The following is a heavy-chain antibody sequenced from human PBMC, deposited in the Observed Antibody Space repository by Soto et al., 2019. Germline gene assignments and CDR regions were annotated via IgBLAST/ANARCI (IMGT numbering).Heavy chain of an antibody. D-gene: IGHD1-26*01. CDR3: ATYELSRVLYFDY. CDR2: ISGSGGST. J-gene: IGHJ4*02. Sequence: GGSLRLSCAASGFTFSSYAMSWVRQAPGKGLEWVSAISGSGGSTYYADSVKGRFTISRDNSKNTLYLQMNSLRAEDTAVYYCATYELSRVLYFDYWGQGTLVTVSS. V-gene: IGHV3-23*01. CDR1: GFTFSSYA.